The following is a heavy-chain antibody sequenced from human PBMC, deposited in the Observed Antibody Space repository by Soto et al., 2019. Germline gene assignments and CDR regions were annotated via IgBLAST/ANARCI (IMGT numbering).Heavy chain of an antibody. Sequence: GESLKISCKVSGYSFSTYSIGWLRQMPGKGLEWMGNIFSGDSDARYSPSFQGQVTISVDKSISTAYLQWSSLKASDTAMYYCATWRSSSWFDYGGQGTLVTV. CDR1: GYSFSTYS. V-gene: IGHV5-51*01. J-gene: IGHJ4*02. CDR2: IFSGDSDA. D-gene: IGHD6-13*01. CDR3: ATWRSSSWFDY.